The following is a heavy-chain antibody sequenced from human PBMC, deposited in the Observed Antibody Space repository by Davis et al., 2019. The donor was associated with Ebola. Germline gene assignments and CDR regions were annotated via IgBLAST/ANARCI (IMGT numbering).Heavy chain of an antibody. J-gene: IGHJ4*02. CDR3: AREEGYGEVDQ. Sequence: AASVKVSCKASGGTFSSYAISWVRQAPGQGLEWMGGIIPIFGTANYAQKFQGRVTITADESTSTAYMELSSLRSEDTAVYYCAREEGYGEVDQWGQGTLVTVSS. CDR2: IIPIFGTA. V-gene: IGHV1-69*13. CDR1: GGTFSSYA. D-gene: IGHD4-17*01.